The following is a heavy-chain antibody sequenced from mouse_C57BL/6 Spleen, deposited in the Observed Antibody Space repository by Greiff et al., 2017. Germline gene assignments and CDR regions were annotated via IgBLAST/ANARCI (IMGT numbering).Heavy chain of an antibody. V-gene: IGHV1-9*01. CDR3: ARGGYYGSSSYWYFDV. CDR2: ILPGSGST. Sequence: QVQLQQSGAELMKPGASVQLSCKATGYTFTGYWIEWVKQRPGHGLEWIGEILPGSGSTNYNEKFKGKATFTADTSSNTAYMQLSSLTTEDSAIYYCARGGYYGSSSYWYFDVWGTGTTVTVSS. D-gene: IGHD1-1*01. J-gene: IGHJ1*03. CDR1: GYTFTGYW.